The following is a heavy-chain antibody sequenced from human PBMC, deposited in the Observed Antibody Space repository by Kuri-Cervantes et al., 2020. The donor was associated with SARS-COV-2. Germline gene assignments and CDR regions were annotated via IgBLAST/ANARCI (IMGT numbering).Heavy chain of an antibody. CDR3: ARGSAWYAF. CDR2: LDTNGHT. J-gene: IGHJ4*02. CDR1: GASMDNSY. D-gene: IGHD6-19*01. Sequence: GSLRLSCTVSGASMDNSYWSWIRQPPGKGPEWIGYLDTNGHTNYSPSLEPRVSISVDRTSEQFSLRLTSVTAADTAVYYCARGSAWYAFWGQGTLVTVSS. V-gene: IGHV4-4*09.